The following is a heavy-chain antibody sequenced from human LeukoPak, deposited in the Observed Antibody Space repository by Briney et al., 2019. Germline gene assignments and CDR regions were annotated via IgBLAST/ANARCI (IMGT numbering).Heavy chain of an antibody. CDR2: IWYDGNKK. CDR1: GFIFNHYG. CDR3: AKDNRDAYTGALDY. Sequence: PGSSLRLSCAASGFIFNHYGMHWVRQAPGKGLERVTVIWYDGNKKYYADSVKGRFTISRDNSKNALSLQMDSLRAEDTAVYYCAKDNRDAYTGALDYWGQGSVVTVSS. V-gene: IGHV3-33*06. J-gene: IGHJ4*02. D-gene: IGHD5-24*01.